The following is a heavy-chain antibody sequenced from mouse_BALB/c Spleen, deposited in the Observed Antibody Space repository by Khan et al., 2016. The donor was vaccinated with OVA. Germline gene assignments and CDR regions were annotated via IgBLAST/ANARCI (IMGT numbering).Heavy chain of an antibody. J-gene: IGHJ2*01. CDR1: GYSITSGYG. CDR2: ISYSGST. V-gene: IGHV3-2*02. CDR3: ARTARIKY. D-gene: IGHD1-2*01. Sequence: DVQLQESGPGLVKPSQSLSLTYTVTGYSITSGYGWNWIRQFPGNKLEWMGYISYSGSTTYNPSLKSRISITRDTSKNQFFLQLNSVTTEDTATYYCARTARIKYWGQGTTLTVSS.